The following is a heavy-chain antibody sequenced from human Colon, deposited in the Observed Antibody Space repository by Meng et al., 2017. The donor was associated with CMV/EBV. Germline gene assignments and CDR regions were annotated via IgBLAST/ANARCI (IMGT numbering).Heavy chain of an antibody. D-gene: IGHD1-26*01. CDR2: INKDGGSI. J-gene: IGHJ3*02. CDR1: GFTFRSYW. CDR3: ARDLRGSRAFDI. V-gene: IGHV3-74*01. Sequence: GESLKISCTASGFTFRSYWMHWVRQVPGKGLVWVSRINKDGGSITYADFVEGRFTISRDNAKNTLYLQMNSLRVEDTAVYYCARDLRGSRAFDIWGQGTMVTVSS.